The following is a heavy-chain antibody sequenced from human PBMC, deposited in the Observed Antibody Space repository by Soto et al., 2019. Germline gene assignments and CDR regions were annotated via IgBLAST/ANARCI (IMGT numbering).Heavy chain of an antibody. Sequence: QPVGSLRLSCAASGFTFSGYAMHWVRQAPGKGLEWVAVISYDGSNKYYADSVKGRFTISRDNSKNTLYLQMNSLRAEDTAVYYCARDMDYYDSSGPPMRPYYYYGMDVWGQGTTVTV. V-gene: IGHV3-30-3*01. CDR1: GFTFSGYA. CDR2: ISYDGSNK. J-gene: IGHJ6*02. CDR3: ARDMDYYDSSGPPMRPYYYYGMDV. D-gene: IGHD3-22*01.